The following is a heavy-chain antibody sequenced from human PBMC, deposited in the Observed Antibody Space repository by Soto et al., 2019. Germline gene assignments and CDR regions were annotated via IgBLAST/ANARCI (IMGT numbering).Heavy chain of an antibody. CDR1: GFIFSAYS. CDR3: ARASSYAFDY. Sequence: DVQLVESGGGLVQPGESLRLSCAASGFIFSAYSMNWVRQTPGKGLEWIAHIAGGGVPTYYADSVKGRFTISRDRGKNFLYLQMNGLNCEDSGTYYCARASSYAFDYWGQGALVTVSS. J-gene: IGHJ4*02. V-gene: IGHV3-48*01. CDR2: IAGGGVPT. D-gene: IGHD2-2*01.